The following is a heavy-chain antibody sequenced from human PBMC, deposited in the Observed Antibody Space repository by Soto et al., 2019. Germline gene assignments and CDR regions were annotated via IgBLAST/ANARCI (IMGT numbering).Heavy chain of an antibody. J-gene: IGHJ3*01. CDR2: IYYSGST. CDR1: SGSIIKYY. CDR3: ASRLPLSHSTADDIEL. Sequence: QVQLQESGPGLVKPSETLSLTCTVSSGSIIKYYWSWLRQPPWKGLEWSVFIYYSGSTTYHSFLKRLFRMSVDMSRQQPSLTLNSVTAANTALYYGASRLPLSHSTADDIELWGQGTLVPGYS. D-gene: IGHD4-17*01. V-gene: IGHV4-59*01.